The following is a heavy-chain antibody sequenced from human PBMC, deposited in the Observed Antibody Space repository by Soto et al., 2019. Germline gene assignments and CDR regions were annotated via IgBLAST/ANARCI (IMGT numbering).Heavy chain of an antibody. D-gene: IGHD3-10*01. CDR1: GFSFSSYG. V-gene: IGHV3-33*01. CDR2: IWYDGST. J-gene: IGHJ3*02. Sequence: QVQLVESGGGVVQSGRSRRLSCAASGFSFSSYGMHWVRQAPGKGLEWVAVIWYDGSTYYADSVKVRFTISRDNSKNTLYLLMNSLRVEDTAVYSWERDGSGDRHAFDIWGQGTMVTVSS. CDR3: ERDGSGDRHAFDI.